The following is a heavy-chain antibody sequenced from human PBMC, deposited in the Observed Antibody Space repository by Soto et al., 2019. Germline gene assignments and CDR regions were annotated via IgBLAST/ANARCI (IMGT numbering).Heavy chain of an antibody. CDR1: GFTFSSYW. CDR2: INSDGSST. CDR3: ARSVSQWRISDWFDP. J-gene: IGHJ5*02. D-gene: IGHD6-19*01. V-gene: IGHV3-74*01. Sequence: GGSLRLSCAASGFTFSSYWMHWVRQAPGKGLVWVSRINSDGSSTSYADSVKGRFTISRDTAKNTLYLQMNSLRAEDTAVYYCARSVSQWRISDWFDPWGQGTLVTVSS.